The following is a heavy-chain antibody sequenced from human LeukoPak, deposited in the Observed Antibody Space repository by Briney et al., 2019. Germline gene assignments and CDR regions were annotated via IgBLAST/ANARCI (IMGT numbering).Heavy chain of an antibody. CDR3: ARGGVVVAATPFDY. J-gene: IGHJ4*02. V-gene: IGHV4-61*01. CDR2: IYYSGST. D-gene: IGHD2-15*01. Sequence: SETLSLTCTVSGGSVSSGSYYWSWIRQPPGKGLEWIGYIYYSGSTNYNPSLKSRVTISVDTSKNQFSLKLSSVTAADTAVYYCARGGVVVAATPFDYWGKGTLVTVSS. CDR1: GGSVSSGSYY.